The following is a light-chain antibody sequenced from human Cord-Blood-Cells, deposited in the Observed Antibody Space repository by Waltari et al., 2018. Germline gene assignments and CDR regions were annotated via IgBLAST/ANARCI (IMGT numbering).Light chain of an antibody. V-gene: IGKV3-20*01. CDR1: QSVSSSY. CDR2: GAS. J-gene: IGKJ5*01. CDR3: QQYGSSPKVT. Sequence: EIVLTQSPATLSLTPGERATLPGRASQSVSSSYLAWYQQKHGQAPRHLIYGASSRATGIPDRFSGSGSGTDFTLTISRLEPEDFAVYYCQQYGSSPKVTFGQGTRLEIK.